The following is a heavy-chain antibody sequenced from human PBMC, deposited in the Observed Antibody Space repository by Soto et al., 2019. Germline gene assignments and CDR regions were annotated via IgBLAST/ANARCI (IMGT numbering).Heavy chain of an antibody. CDR2: IIPIFGTA. J-gene: IGHJ6*02. Sequence: QVQLVQSGAEVKKPGSSVKVSCKASGGTFSSYAISWVRQAPGQGLEWMGGIIPIFGTANSAQKFQGRVTITADKSTSTASMELSSLRSEDTAVYYCARVGPSSWIDYYYYGMDVWGQGTTVTVSS. CDR3: ARVGPSSWIDYYYYGMDV. CDR1: GGTFSSYA. V-gene: IGHV1-69*06. D-gene: IGHD6-13*01.